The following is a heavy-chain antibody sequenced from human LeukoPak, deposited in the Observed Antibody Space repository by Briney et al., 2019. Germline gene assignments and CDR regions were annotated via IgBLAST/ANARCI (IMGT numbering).Heavy chain of an antibody. CDR2: ITGSSSYM. J-gene: IGHJ4*02. CDR1: GFTFSTYY. Sequence: GGSLRLSCAASGFTFSTYYMNWVRQAPGKGLEWVSFITGSSSYMYYTDSVKGRFTISRDNAKNSLFLQMNSLRDEDTAVYYCASGLSSSPYFDYWGQGTLVTVSS. CDR3: ASGLSSSPYFDY. V-gene: IGHV3-21*01. D-gene: IGHD6-6*01.